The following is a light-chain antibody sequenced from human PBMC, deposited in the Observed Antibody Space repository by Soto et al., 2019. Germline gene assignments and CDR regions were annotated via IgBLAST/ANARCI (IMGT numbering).Light chain of an antibody. J-gene: IGLJ2*01. CDR1: SSDVGGYSY. CDR3: SSFSSITREV. V-gene: IGLV2-14*01. CDR2: EVS. Sequence: QSVLTQPASVSGSPGQSITISCTGTSSDVGGYSYVSWYQQHPGKTPKLMIYEVSNRLSGVSHRFSGSKSGNTASLTISGLQTEDEADYYCSSFSSITREVFGGGTKLTVL.